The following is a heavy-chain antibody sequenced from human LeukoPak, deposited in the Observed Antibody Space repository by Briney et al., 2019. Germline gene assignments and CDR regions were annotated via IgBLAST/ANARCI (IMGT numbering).Heavy chain of an antibody. CDR2: IYYSGST. Sequence: SETLSLTCTVSGGSISSSSYYWGWIRQSPGKGLEWIGSIYYSGSTYYNPSLKSRVTISVDTSKNQFSLKLSSVTAADTAVYYCARATSGWSSIIDYWGQGTLVTVSS. D-gene: IGHD2-15*01. J-gene: IGHJ4*02. CDR1: GGSISSSSYY. CDR3: ARATSGWSSIIDY. V-gene: IGHV4-39*07.